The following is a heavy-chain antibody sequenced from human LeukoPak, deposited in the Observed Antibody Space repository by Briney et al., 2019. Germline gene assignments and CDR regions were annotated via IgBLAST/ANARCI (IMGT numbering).Heavy chain of an antibody. CDR1: GGSISSYY. J-gene: IGHJ4*02. CDR2: IYYSGST. CDR3: ASHNYAGYYFDY. Sequence: SETLSLTCTVSGGSISSYYWSWIRQPPGKGLEWIGYIYYSGSTNYNPSLKSRVTISVDTSKNQFSLKLSSVTAADTAVYYCASHNYAGYYFDYWGQGTLVTVSS. D-gene: IGHD4-11*01. V-gene: IGHV4-59*01.